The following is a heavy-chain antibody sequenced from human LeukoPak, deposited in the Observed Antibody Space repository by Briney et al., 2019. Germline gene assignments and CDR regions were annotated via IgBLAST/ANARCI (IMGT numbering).Heavy chain of an antibody. CDR3: ARVYETSGYLY. D-gene: IGHD3-22*01. J-gene: IGHJ4*02. CDR1: XFTFSNFW. V-gene: IGHV3-74*01. Sequence: GSXXLXCXAXXFTFSNFWMHWVRQAPGKGLVWVALIYGDGSFTRYADSVKGRFTISRDNAKNTVYLQMNSLRVEDTAVYYCARVYETSGYLYWGQGSLVTVSS. CDR2: IYGDGSFT.